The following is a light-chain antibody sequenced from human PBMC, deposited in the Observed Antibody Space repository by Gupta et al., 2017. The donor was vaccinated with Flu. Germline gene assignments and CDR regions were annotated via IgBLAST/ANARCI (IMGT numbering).Light chain of an antibody. V-gene: IGKV1-6*01. CDR2: NVS. CDR1: QDIRNT. Sequence: AIQMTQSPSSLSASVRDRVTITCRASQDIRNTLGWYQQKPGKAPKLLMYNVSTLQSGVPSRFSGSGSGTDFTLTISSLQPEDLATYYCLHDYNSPLTFGGGTKVETK. CDR3: LHDYNSPLT. J-gene: IGKJ4*01.